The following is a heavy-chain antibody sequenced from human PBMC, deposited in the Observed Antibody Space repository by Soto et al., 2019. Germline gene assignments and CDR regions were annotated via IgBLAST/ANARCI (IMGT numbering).Heavy chain of an antibody. CDR2: ISGSGGST. V-gene: IGHV3-23*01. CDR1: GFTFSSYA. J-gene: IGHJ4*02. D-gene: IGHD3-16*02. Sequence: EVQLLESGGGLLQPGGSLRLSCEASGFTFSSYAMSWFRQAPGKGLEWVSAISGSGGSTYYADSVKGRFTISRDNSKNTLYLQMNSLRAEDTAVYYCAKVTYYDYVWGSYRYTNGYWGQGTLVTVSS. CDR3: AKVTYYDYVWGSYRYTNGY.